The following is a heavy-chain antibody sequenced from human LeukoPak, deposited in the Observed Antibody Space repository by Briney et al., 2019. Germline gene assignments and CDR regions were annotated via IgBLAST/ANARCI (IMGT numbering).Heavy chain of an antibody. V-gene: IGHV4-39*01. D-gene: IGHD3-3*01. Sequence: SETLSLTCTVSGGSISSSSYYWGWIRQPPGKELEWIGSIYYSGSTYYNPSPKSRVTISVDTSKNQFSLKLSSVTAADTAVYYCARLGGYYDFWSGYYKDYFDYWGQGTLVTVSS. CDR1: GGSISSSSYY. CDR2: IYYSGST. CDR3: ARLGGYYDFWSGYYKDYFDY. J-gene: IGHJ4*02.